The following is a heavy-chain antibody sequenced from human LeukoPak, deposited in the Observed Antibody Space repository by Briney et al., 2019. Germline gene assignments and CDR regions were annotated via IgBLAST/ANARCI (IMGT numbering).Heavy chain of an antibody. CDR3: ARAEGQLADY. CDR1: GFTFSSYS. J-gene: IGHJ4*02. CDR2: ITSSGSVM. Sequence: PGGSLRLSCAASGFTFSSYSMNWVRQAPGKGLEWVSYITSSGSVMYHADSVKGRFTISRDNAKNSLYLQMNSLRDEDTAVYYCARAEGQLADYWGQGTLVTVSS. D-gene: IGHD6-13*01. V-gene: IGHV3-48*02.